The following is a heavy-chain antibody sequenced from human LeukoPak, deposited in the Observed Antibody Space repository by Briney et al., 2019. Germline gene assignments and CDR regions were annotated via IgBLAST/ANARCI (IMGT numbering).Heavy chain of an antibody. J-gene: IGHJ4*02. Sequence: ASVKVSCKASGYTFTSYDINWVRQAPGQGLEWMGWISVYNGNTKYAQRFEGRVTMITDTSTSTAYMELTSLRSDDTAVYYCARDLFVEDSGSYSILWGQGTLVTVSS. CDR3: ARDLFVEDSGSYSIL. D-gene: IGHD3-10*01. CDR1: GYTFTSYD. V-gene: IGHV1-18*01. CDR2: ISVYNGNT.